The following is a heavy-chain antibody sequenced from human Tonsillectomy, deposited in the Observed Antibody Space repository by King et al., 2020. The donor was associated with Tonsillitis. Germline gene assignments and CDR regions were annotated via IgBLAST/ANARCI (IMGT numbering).Heavy chain of an antibody. CDR3: AREARYSNKPVVDY. Sequence: GQLVQSGAEVRKPGSSVKLSCKASGGTFSDLGFNWVRQAPGQGLEWMGGSIPLFGISNDAQRFQGRVTFTADESTRAAYMELSSLRSDDTGVYYCAREARYSNKPVVDYWGQGTLVIVSS. V-gene: IGHV1-69*01. D-gene: IGHD2-15*01. CDR1: GGTFSDLG. CDR2: SIPLFGIS. J-gene: IGHJ4*02.